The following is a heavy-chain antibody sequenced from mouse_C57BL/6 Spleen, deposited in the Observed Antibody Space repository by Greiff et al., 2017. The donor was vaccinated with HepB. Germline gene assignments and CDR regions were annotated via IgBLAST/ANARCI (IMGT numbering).Heavy chain of an antibody. CDR2: INPSSGYT. D-gene: IGHD1-1*01. J-gene: IGHJ3*01. V-gene: IGHV1-7*01. CDR1: GYTFTSYW. Sequence: QVQLQQSGAELAKPGASVKLSCKASGYTFTSYWMHWVKQRPGQGLEWIGYINPSSGYTKYNQKFKDKATLTADKSSSTAYMQLISLTYEDSAVYYCARYYDGSSPWFAYWGQGTLVTVSA. CDR3: ARYYDGSSPWFAY.